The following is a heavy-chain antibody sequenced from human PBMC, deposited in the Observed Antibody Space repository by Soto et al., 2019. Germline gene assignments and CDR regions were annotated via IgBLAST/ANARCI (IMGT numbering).Heavy chain of an antibody. CDR1: GYSIGSGYY. V-gene: IGHV4-38-2*01. CDR3: GRQRYLDNNLVAFDI. CDR2: IYRGGST. J-gene: IGHJ3*02. D-gene: IGHD1-20*01. Sequence: SETLSLTCAVSGYSIGSGYYWGWIRQPPGKGLEWIGSIYRGGSTYYNPSLKSRVNILVDTSMNHFSLKLNSVTAADTAMYYCGRQRYLDNNLVAFDIWGQGTMVTVSS.